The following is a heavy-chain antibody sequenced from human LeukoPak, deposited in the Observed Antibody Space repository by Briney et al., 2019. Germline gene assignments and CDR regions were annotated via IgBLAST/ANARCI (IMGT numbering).Heavy chain of an antibody. J-gene: IGHJ4*02. CDR1: GFSFSTHW. CDR2: INSDGSAT. Sequence: GGCLRLSCAVFGFSFSTHWMHWVRHAPGKGLVYVAQINSDGSATAYADSVKGRFTISRDNAKNTLYLDMSSLRAEDTAVYYCGSLTVVARDHWGQGTLVTVSS. V-gene: IGHV3-74*01. D-gene: IGHD3-22*01. CDR3: GSLTVVARDH.